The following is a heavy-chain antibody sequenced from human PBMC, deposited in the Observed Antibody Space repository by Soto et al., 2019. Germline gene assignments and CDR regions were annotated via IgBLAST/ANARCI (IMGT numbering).Heavy chain of an antibody. CDR2: ISHTGRT. Sequence: QLQLQESGSGLVKPSQTLSLTCAVSGGSISSGNSYAWSWIRQPPGKGLEWIGSISHTGRTSYNPSRKGLVTMSVDKSKNQFSLKLSSVTAADMAVYYCARAVAPYLGTWFDPWGQGSLVIVSS. CDR3: ARAVAPYLGTWFDP. V-gene: IGHV4-30-2*01. J-gene: IGHJ5*02. CDR1: GGSISSGNSYA. D-gene: IGHD3-16*01.